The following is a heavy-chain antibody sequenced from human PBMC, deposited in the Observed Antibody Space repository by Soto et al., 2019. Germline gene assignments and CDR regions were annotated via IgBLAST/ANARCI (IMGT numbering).Heavy chain of an antibody. CDR1: GFTFSSYA. CDR3: AKGEQWLYPYDF. V-gene: IGHV3-23*01. D-gene: IGHD6-19*01. CDR2: ISGTGATT. Sequence: PGGSLRLSCAASGFTFSSYAMSWVRQAPGKGLEWVSAISGTGATTYYADSVKGRFTISRDNSKDTLYLQMNSLRAEDTAVYYCAKGEQWLYPYDFSGLGTLVTVSS. J-gene: IGHJ4*02.